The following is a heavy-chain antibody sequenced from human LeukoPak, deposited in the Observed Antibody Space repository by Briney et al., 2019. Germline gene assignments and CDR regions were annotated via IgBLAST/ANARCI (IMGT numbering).Heavy chain of an antibody. CDR1: GGSISSGGYY. V-gene: IGHV4-31*03. CDR3: ARTVAATLFAIAFDS. J-gene: IGHJ3*02. CDR2: IYYSGST. Sequence: SQTLSLTCTVSGGSISSGGYYWRWIRQHPGKGLEWIGYIYYSGSTYYNPSLKSRVTISVDTSKNQFSLKLSSVTAADTAVYYCARTVAATLFAIAFDSWGQGTMVTVSS. D-gene: IGHD2-15*01.